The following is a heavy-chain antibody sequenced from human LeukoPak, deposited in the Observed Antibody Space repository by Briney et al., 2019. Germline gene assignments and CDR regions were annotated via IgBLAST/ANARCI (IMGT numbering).Heavy chain of an antibody. CDR2: IYYTGST. CDR3: ATPGELATITGAFDI. V-gene: IGHV4-59*01. D-gene: IGHD5-24*01. Sequence: PSETLSLTCTVSGVSISSYYWHWIRQTPGKGLEWIGYIYYTGSTNYNPSLKSRVTISADTSKHQFSLRLSSVTAADTAVYYCATPGELATITGAFDIWGQGTVVTVSS. J-gene: IGHJ3*02. CDR1: GVSISSYY.